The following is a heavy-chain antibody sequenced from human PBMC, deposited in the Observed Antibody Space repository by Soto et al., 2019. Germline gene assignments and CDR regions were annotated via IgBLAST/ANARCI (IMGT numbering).Heavy chain of an antibody. CDR1: GFTFSSYG. Sequence: AGGSMRLSCAASGFTFSSYGMHWVRQAPGKGLEWVAVISYDGSNKYYADSVKGRFTISRDNSKNTLYLQMNSLRAEDTAVYYCAKDSFSYGDYCFDYWGQGTLVTVSS. CDR3: AKDSFSYGDYCFDY. V-gene: IGHV3-30*18. J-gene: IGHJ4*02. D-gene: IGHD4-17*01. CDR2: ISYDGSNK.